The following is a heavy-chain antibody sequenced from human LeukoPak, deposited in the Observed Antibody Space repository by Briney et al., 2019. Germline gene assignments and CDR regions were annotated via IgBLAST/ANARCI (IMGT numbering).Heavy chain of an antibody. J-gene: IGHJ3*02. CDR2: ISVGSDVI. CDR3: ARDRGYSSGWYGGFDAFDI. Sequence: GGSLRLSCAVSGLTFSNSAMSWVRQAPGKGLEWVSAISVGSDVIYYADSVKGRFTISRDNSENTLYLQMNSLRAEDTAVYYCARDRGYSSGWYGGFDAFDIWGQGTMVTVSS. CDR1: GLTFSNSA. V-gene: IGHV3-23*01. D-gene: IGHD6-19*01.